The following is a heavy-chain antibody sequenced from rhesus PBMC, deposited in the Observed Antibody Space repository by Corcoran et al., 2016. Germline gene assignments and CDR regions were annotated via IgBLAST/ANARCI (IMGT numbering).Heavy chain of an antibody. CDR3: AKSGSGYSYIDGLDS. Sequence: EVHLVESGGGLVQPGGSLRLSCAASGFTFTNYDMGWVRQTPGKGLEWVSLIGSCASTYYADSVKGRFTISRDNSKNTLSLQMNSLRAEDTAVYYCAKSGSGYSYIDGLDSWGQGVVVTVSS. CDR2: IGSCAST. J-gene: IGHJ6*01. CDR1: GFTFTNYD. V-gene: IGHV3S5*01. D-gene: IGHD5-24*01.